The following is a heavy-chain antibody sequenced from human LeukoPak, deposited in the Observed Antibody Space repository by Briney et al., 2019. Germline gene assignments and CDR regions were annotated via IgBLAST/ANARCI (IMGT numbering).Heavy chain of an antibody. V-gene: IGHV3-23*01. Sequence: SGGSLRLSCAASGFTFSNYAMTWVRQAPGKGLEWVSTVSASSTYYADSVKGRFTISRDNSKNTLYLQMDSLRAEDTAVYYCAKQGGYFGSGREYYFDYWGQGTLVTVSS. J-gene: IGHJ4*02. CDR3: AKQGGYFGSGREYYFDY. CDR1: GFTFSNYA. CDR2: VSASST. D-gene: IGHD3-10*01.